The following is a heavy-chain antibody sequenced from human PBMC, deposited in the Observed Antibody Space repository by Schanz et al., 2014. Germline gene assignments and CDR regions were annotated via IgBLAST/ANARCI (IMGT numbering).Heavy chain of an antibody. Sequence: QVELVESGGGVVQPGRSLRLSCAASGFTFSRHAMHWVRQAAGKGLEWVAAITYDGSNKYYAESVKGRFAISRDNSKDTLYLQMNSLRTEDTAVYYCAREGERKGMLPYYFDYWGQGALVTVSS. D-gene: IGHD3-10*01. CDR1: GFTFSRHA. J-gene: IGHJ4*02. CDR3: AREGERKGMLPYYFDY. CDR2: ITYDGSNK. V-gene: IGHV3-30*09.